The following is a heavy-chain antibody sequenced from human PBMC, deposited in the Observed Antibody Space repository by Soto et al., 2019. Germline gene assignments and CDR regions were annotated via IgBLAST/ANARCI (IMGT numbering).Heavy chain of an antibody. Sequence: QVQLVESGGGVVQPGRSLRLSCAASEFTFSDYAMHWVRQTPGKGLEWVAVISDDGDKVFYADSMKDRLTISRDNSKSTLFLQLTSLGPEDTALYYCARAHYHDSSGPNAHAFDIWGQGTLVTVSS. J-gene: IGHJ3*02. D-gene: IGHD3-22*01. CDR3: ARAHYHDSSGPNAHAFDI. CDR2: ISDDGDKV. V-gene: IGHV3-30-3*01. CDR1: EFTFSDYA.